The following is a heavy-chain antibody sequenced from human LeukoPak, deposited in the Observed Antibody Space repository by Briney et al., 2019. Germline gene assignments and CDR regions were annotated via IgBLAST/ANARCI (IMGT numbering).Heavy chain of an antibody. J-gene: IGHJ5*02. CDR3: AKDDYYDSSGYYPNWFDP. CDR2: ISGSGGST. Sequence: GGSLRLSCAASGFTFGSYAMSWVRQAPGKGLEWVSAISGSGGSTYYADSVKGRFTISRDNSKNTLYLQMNSLRAEDTAVYYCAKDDYYDSSGYYPNWFDPWGQGTLVTVSS. V-gene: IGHV3-23*01. CDR1: GFTFGSYA. D-gene: IGHD3-22*01.